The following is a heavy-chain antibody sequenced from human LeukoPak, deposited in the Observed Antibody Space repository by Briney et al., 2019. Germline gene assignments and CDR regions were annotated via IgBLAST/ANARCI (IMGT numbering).Heavy chain of an antibody. CDR2: IIPIFGTA. CDR3: ARGGHITIFGVVTRGEFDY. D-gene: IGHD3-3*01. CDR1: GYTFTGYY. Sequence: SVKVSCKASGYTFTGYYMHWVRQAPGQGLEWMGGIIPIFGTANYAQKFQGRVTITTDESTSTAYMELSSLRSEDTAVYYCARGGHITIFGVVTRGEFDYWGQGTLVTVSS. J-gene: IGHJ4*02. V-gene: IGHV1-69*05.